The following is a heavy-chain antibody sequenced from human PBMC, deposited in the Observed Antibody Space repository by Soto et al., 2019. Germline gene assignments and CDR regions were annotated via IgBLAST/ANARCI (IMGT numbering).Heavy chain of an antibody. D-gene: IGHD6-13*01. CDR1: GFTFSNYA. CDR3: AKDQGSSWYEIDY. J-gene: IGHJ4*02. V-gene: IGHV3-23*01. Sequence: LGGSLRLSCAASGFTFSNYAVTWVRQAPGKGLEWVSTISGSGGSTYYADSVKGRFTISRDNSKNTLYLQMNSLRAEDTAVYYCAKDQGSSWYEIDYWGQGTLVTSPQ. CDR2: ISGSGGST.